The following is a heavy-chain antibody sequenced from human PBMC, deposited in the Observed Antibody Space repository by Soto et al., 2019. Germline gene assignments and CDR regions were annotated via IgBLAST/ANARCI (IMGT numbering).Heavy chain of an antibody. CDR2: ISGSSIFV. CDR1: GFTFSSYG. Sequence: EVQLVESGGGLVQPGGSLRLSCAASGFTFSSYGINWVRQAPGKGLEWISYISGSSIFVYYADSVKGRFTISRDNAKNSLYLQMNSLRDEDTAVYYCARDSAPPIAVAGTFFFFDDWGQGTLVTVSS. CDR3: ARDSAPPIAVAGTFFFFDD. D-gene: IGHD6-19*01. V-gene: IGHV3-48*02. J-gene: IGHJ4*02.